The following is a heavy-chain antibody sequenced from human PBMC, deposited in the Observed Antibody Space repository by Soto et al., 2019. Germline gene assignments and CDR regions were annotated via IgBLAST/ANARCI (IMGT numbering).Heavy chain of an antibody. V-gene: IGHV2-5*02. Sequence: QITLKESGPTLVKPTQPLTLTCTFSGFSLSSTRMAVGWIRQPPGKALEWLALIYWDDDKRYSPFLKSRLTITKDTSKTQVVLTMSNMGPVDTARYYCAHIVVAGLGYYFDYWGQGTLVTVSS. J-gene: IGHJ4*02. CDR1: GFSLSSTRMA. D-gene: IGHD6-19*01. CDR2: IYWDDDK. CDR3: AHIVVAGLGYYFDY.